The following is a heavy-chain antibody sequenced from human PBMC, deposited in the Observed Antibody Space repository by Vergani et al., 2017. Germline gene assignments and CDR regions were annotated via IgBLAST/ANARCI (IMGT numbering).Heavy chain of an antibody. CDR3: ARLYGRDSSGSKYFDY. J-gene: IGHJ4*02. CDR1: GYSFTNYW. Sequence: EVQLVQSGAEVKKPGESLKISCQISGYSFTNYWIGWVRQMPGKGLEWMGIIHPADSDTRYSPSFQGQVPISVDKSISTAYLQRSSLRASDSAMYYCARLYGRDSSGSKYFDYWGQGTPVTVSS. D-gene: IGHD3-22*01. CDR2: IHPADSDT. V-gene: IGHV5-51*01.